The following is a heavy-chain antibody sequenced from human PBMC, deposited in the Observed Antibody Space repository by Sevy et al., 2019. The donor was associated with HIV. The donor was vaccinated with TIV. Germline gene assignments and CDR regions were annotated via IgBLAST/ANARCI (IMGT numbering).Heavy chain of an antibody. CDR3: ARSRVERYTSGYNSYHAMDV. V-gene: IGHV3-20*01. CDR1: GFTFDDYC. D-gene: IGHD5-18*01. J-gene: IGHJ6*02. CDR2: INWDGGNR. Sequence: GGSLRLSCAGAGFTFDDYCMNWVRQAPGKGLEWVSGINWDGGNRGYADSVKGRFTISRDNAKNSMYLQMNRLRAEDTALYQCARSRVERYTSGYNSYHAMDVWGQGTMVTVSS.